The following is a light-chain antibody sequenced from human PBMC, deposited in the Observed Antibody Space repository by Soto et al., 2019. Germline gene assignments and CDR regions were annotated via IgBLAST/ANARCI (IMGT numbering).Light chain of an antibody. CDR1: QGMSSY. CDR2: AAS. V-gene: IGKV1-8*01. Sequence: AIRMTQSPSSFSASTGDRVTITCRASQGMSSYLAWYQQKPGKAPKLLIYAASTLQSGVPSRFSGSGSGTDFTLTISCLQSEDFATYYCHQYYSYPHTFGQGTKVEIK. J-gene: IGKJ1*01. CDR3: HQYYSYPHT.